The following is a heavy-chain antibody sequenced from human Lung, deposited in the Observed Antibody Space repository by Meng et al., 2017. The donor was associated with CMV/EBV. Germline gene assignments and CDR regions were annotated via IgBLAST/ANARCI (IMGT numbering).Heavy chain of an antibody. CDR1: TFSSYA. V-gene: IGHV3-23*01. CDR2: ISGNGRAT. Sequence: TFSSYAMNWVRQAPGKGLEWLSLISGNGRATFYADSVKGRFTISRDNSKNTLYLQMNSLRAEDTAVYYCAKDQNYYDTSGFLKTSFDYWGQGTLVTVSS. CDR3: AKDQNYYDTSGFLKTSFDY. D-gene: IGHD3-22*01. J-gene: IGHJ4*02.